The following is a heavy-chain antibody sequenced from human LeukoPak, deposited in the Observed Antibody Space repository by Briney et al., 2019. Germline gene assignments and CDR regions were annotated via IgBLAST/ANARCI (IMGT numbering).Heavy chain of an antibody. D-gene: IGHD3-10*01. CDR1: GGSISSGGYS. V-gene: IGHV4-30-2*01. CDR2: IYHSGST. CDR3: ARGSGGFGELYNP. J-gene: IGHJ5*02. Sequence: SETLSLTCAVSGGSISSGGYSWSWIRQPPGKGLEWIGYIYHSGSTYYNPSLKSRVTISVDRSKNQFSLKLSSVTAAGTAVYYCARGSGGFGELYNPWGQGTLVTVSS.